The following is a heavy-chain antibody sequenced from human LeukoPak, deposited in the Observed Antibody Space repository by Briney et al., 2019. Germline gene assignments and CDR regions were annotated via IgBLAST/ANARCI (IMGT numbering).Heavy chain of an antibody. J-gene: IGHJ6*03. CDR2: ISCGCDST. CDR1: GFLFSSWA. V-gene: IGHV3-23*01. Sequence: GGSLTLSCGACGFLFSSWAMRGLRQARGGGVEWVSAISCGCDSTYYADPVKGRLNITRDNSRKTVYLQMNSLRAERTAVYYCAKGITRITIFGVVPEGGPYYYYYIDVWGKGSTLTVSS. D-gene: IGHD3-3*01. CDR3: AKGITRITIFGVVPEGGPYYYYYIDV.